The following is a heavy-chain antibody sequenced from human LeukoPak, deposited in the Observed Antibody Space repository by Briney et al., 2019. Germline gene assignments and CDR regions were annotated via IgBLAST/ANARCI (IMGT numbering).Heavy chain of an antibody. J-gene: IGHJ4*02. V-gene: IGHV5-51*01. CDR1: GYSFTSYL. CDR3: ARQVGVVPAAIVY. Sequence: NRGESLMISSKGSGYSFTSYLLGWVRQMPGKGLEWMGIIYPGDSDTRYSPSFQGQVTISADKSISTAYLQWSSLKASDTAMYYCARQVGVVPAAIVYWGQGTLVTVSS. D-gene: IGHD2-2*02. CDR2: IYPGDSDT.